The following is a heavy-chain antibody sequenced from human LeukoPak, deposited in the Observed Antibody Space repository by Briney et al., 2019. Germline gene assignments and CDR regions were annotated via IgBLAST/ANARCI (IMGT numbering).Heavy chain of an antibody. J-gene: IGHJ4*02. CDR2: INSDGFGT. CDR3: ARDRFGLNYYGSGSYDY. CDR1: GFTFSSYW. D-gene: IGHD3-10*01. V-gene: IGHV3-74*01. Sequence: PGGSLRLSCAASGFTFSSYWMHWVRHAPGKGLVWVSRINSDGFGTTYADSVKGRFTISRDNAKNSLYLQMNSLRAEDTAAYYCARDRFGLNYYGSGSYDYWGQGALATVSS.